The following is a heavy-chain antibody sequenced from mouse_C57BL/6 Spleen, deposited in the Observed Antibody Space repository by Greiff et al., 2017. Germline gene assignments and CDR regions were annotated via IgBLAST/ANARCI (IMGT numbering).Heavy chain of an antibody. V-gene: IGHV5-17*01. CDR3: ARDYYNYETCFAY. Sequence: EVQLVESGGGLVKPGGSLKLSCEASGFTFSDYGMHWVRQAPEKGLEWVAYISSGSSTIYYADTVKGRFTISRDNAKNTLFLQMTSLRSEDTAMYYCARDYYNYETCFAYWGQGTLVTVSA. CDR1: GFTFSDYG. D-gene: IGHD2-4*01. J-gene: IGHJ3*01. CDR2: ISSGSSTI.